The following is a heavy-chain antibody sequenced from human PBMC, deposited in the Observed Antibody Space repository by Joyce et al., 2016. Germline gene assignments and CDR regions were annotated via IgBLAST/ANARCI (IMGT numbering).Heavy chain of an antibody. Sequence: QVQLVQCGAEVKKHGASVKVCCTSAGYHVVDHYIHWVRQSPGQGLEWMGWFHPKSGGASYAGKFQGRATLTTATSRSTAFLDLSRLSFDDTAVYYCAGGLQGSGWYLGIYGLDVWGQGTTVAVSS. CDR1: GYHVVDHY. J-gene: IGHJ6*02. CDR2: FHPKSGGA. D-gene: IGHD6-19*01. CDR3: AGGLQGSGWYLGIYGLDV. V-gene: IGHV1-2*02.